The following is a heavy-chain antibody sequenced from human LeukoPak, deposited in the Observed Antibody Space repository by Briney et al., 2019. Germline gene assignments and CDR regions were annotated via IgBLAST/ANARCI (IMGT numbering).Heavy chain of an antibody. J-gene: IGHJ6*02. CDR2: IYHSGST. Sequence: PSQTLSLTCAISGGSISSGGYSSSWIRQPPGKGLEWIGYIYHSGSTYYNPSLKSRVTISVDRSKNQFSLKLSSVTAADTAVYYCARENRPHGMDVWGQGTTVTVSS. CDR3: ARENRPHGMDV. V-gene: IGHV4-30-2*01. CDR1: GGSISSGGYS.